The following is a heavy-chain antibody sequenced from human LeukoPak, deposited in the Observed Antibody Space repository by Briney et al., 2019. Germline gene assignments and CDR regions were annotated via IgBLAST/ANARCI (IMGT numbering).Heavy chain of an antibody. CDR2: IYSGGTT. CDR3: ARDGYGNNYMDV. J-gene: IGHJ6*03. Sequence: GSLRLSCAASGFTVSSNFMSWVRQAPGKGLEWVSVIYSGGTTYYADSVKGRFTISRDNSRNTLYLQMNSLRAEDTAVYYCARDGYGNNYMDVWGKGTTVTVSS. CDR1: GFTVSSNF. V-gene: IGHV3-53*01. D-gene: IGHD1/OR15-1a*01.